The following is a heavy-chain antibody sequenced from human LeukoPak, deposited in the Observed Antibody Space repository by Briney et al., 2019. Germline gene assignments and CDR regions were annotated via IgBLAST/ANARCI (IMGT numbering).Heavy chain of an antibody. V-gene: IGHV4-59*08. CDR2: VHYSGST. D-gene: IGHD6-6*01. CDR1: GDSISSYY. J-gene: IGHJ4*02. CDR3: ARHSSLQGYYFDY. Sequence: SETLSLTCTVSGDSISSYYWSWIRQPPGKGLEVIGYVHYSGSTNYPPSLKSRVTISVDTSKNQFSLKLSSVTAADTAVYYCARHSSLQGYYFDYWGQGTLVTVSS.